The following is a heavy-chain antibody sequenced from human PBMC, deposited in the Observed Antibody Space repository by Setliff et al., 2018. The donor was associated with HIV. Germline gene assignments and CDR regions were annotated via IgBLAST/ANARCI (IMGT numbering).Heavy chain of an antibody. CDR2: IHPTGST. CDR1: VYSISIGYY. Sequence: SETLSLTCAVSVYSISIGYYWDWIRQPPGKGLEWIGFIHPTGSTVSNPSLKSRVTILMDLSRNQLPLHLASVTTADTAVYFCAPGEGVASTYYHDWGQGTQVTVSS. CDR3: APGEGVASTYYHD. V-gene: IGHV4-38-2*01. J-gene: IGHJ4*01. D-gene: IGHD3-3*01.